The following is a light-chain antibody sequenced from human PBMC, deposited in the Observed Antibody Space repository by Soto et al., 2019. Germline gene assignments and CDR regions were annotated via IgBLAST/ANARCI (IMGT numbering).Light chain of an antibody. CDR1: SSDVGNYKY. J-gene: IGLJ3*02. CDR2: EVS. CDR3: SSYAGSNLWV. Sequence: QSALTQSPSASGSPGQSVTISCTGTSSDVGNYKYVSWYQQHPGKAPKLIIYEVSKRPSGVPDRFSGSKSGNTASLTVSGLQVEDAADYYCSSYAGSNLWVFGGGTQLTVL. V-gene: IGLV2-8*01.